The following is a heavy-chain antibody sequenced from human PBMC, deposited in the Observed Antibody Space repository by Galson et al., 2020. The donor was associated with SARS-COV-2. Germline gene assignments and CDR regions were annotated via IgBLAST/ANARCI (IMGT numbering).Heavy chain of an antibody. Sequence: GGSLRLSCAASGFTFSSYAMHWVRQAPGKGLEWVAVISYDGSNKYYADSVKGRFTISRDHSKNTLYLQMNSLRAEDTAVYYCARPVGSGNYGRRFDPWGQGTLVTVSS. V-gene: IGHV3-30*04. CDR1: GFTFSSYA. J-gene: IGHJ5*02. CDR3: ARPVGSGNYGRRFDP. D-gene: IGHD1-26*01. CDR2: ISYDGSNK.